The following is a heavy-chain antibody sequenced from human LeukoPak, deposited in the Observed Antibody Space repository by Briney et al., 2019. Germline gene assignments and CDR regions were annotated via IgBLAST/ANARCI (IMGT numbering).Heavy chain of an antibody. J-gene: IGHJ4*02. CDR2: IYTSGST. CDR3: ARSRGKDSSSSAPFDY. D-gene: IGHD6-6*01. Sequence: SETLSLTCTVSGGSISSGSYYWSWIRQPAGKGLEWIGRIYTSGSTNYNPSLKSRVTISVDTSKNQFSLKLSSVTAADTAVYYCARSRGKDSSSSAPFDYWGQGTLDTVSS. V-gene: IGHV4-61*02. CDR1: GGSISSGSYY.